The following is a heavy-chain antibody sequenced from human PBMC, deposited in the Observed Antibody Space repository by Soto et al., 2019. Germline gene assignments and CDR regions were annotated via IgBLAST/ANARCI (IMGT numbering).Heavy chain of an antibody. Sequence: ASVKVSCKASGYTFTSYGISWVRQAPGQGLEWMGWISAYNGNTNYAQKLQGRVTMTTDTSTSTAYMELRSLRSDDTAVYYCARDNVGYCTNGVCYGADDYWGQGTLVTVSS. CDR1: GYTFTSYG. V-gene: IGHV1-18*01. CDR3: ARDNVGYCTNGVCYGADDY. CDR2: ISAYNGNT. J-gene: IGHJ4*02. D-gene: IGHD2-8*01.